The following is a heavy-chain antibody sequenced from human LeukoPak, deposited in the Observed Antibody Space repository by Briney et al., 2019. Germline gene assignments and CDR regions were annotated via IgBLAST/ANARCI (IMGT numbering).Heavy chain of an antibody. Sequence: SETLSLTCTVSGGSTSSGGYYWIWIRQHPGKGLEWLGFMHQSGSATYNPSLQGGVAISGDSSKNQFSLKLSSVTAADTAVYYCARVNYSSSGSYINWFDPLGRGTLVTVSS. V-gene: IGHV4-31*03. J-gene: IGHJ5*02. CDR3: ARVNYSSSGSYINWFDP. CDR1: GGSTSSGGYY. D-gene: IGHD3-10*01. CDR2: MHQSGSA.